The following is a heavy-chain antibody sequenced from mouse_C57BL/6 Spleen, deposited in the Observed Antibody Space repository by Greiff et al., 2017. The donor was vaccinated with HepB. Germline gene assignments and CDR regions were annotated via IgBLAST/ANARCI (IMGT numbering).Heavy chain of an antibody. CDR3: TTEDYDPYAMDY. Sequence: EVQLQQSGAELVRPGASVKLSCTASGFNIKDYYMHWVKQRPEQGLEWIGRIDPEDGDTEYAPKFQGKATMTADTSSNTAYLQLSSLTSEDTAVYYCTTEDYDPYAMDYWGQGTSVTVSS. D-gene: IGHD2-4*01. CDR2: IDPEDGDT. J-gene: IGHJ4*01. CDR1: GFNIKDYY. V-gene: IGHV14-1*01.